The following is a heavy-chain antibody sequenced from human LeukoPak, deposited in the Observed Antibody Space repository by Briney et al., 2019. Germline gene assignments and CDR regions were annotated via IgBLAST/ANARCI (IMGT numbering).Heavy chain of an antibody. Sequence: GGSLRLSCAASGSTFSSYSMNWVRQAPGKGLVWVSCINGDGSMPTYADSVKGRFTISRDNAKNTLSLQMNSLRAGDTGVYYCARDGGNYSPQDYWGQGTLVTVSS. CDR2: INGDGSMP. V-gene: IGHV3-74*01. J-gene: IGHJ4*02. CDR1: GSTFSSYS. D-gene: IGHD1-26*01. CDR3: ARDGGNYSPQDY.